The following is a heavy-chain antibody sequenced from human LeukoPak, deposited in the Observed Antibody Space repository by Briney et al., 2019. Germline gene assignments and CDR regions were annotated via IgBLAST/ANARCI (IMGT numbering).Heavy chain of an antibody. CDR1: GFAFGDYA. CDR2: IRSKAYGGTT. D-gene: IGHD5-12*01. J-gene: IGHJ4*02. V-gene: IGHV3-49*04. CDR3: TREQERLRVNYFDY. Sequence: GRSLRLSCTASGFAFGDYAMSWVSQAPGKGLEWVGFIRSKAYGGTTEYAASVKGRFTISRDDSKSIAYLQMNSLKTEDTAVYYCTREQERLRVNYFDYWGQGTLVTVSS.